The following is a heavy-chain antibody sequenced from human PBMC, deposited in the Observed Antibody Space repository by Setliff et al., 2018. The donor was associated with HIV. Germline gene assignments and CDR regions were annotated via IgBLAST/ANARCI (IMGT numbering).Heavy chain of an antibody. CDR1: GFTFSSYS. CDR2: ISSSSSYI. J-gene: IGHJ5*02. V-gene: IGHV3-21*01. D-gene: IGHD3-3*01. Sequence: GGSLRLSCAASGFTFSSYSMNWVRQAPGKGLEWVSSISSSSSYIYYADSVKGRFTISRDNAKNSLYLQMNSLRAEDTAVYYCARGYKRYNFWSGSGFGRSWFDPWGQGTLVTVSS. CDR3: ARGYKRYNFWSGSGFGRSWFDP.